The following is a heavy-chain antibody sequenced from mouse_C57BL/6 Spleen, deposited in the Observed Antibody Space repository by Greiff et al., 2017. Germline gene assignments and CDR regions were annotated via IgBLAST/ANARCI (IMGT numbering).Heavy chain of an antibody. Sequence: QVQLQQPGAELVKPGASVKLSCKASGYTFTSYWMHWVKQRPGQGLEWIGMIHPNSGSTNYNEKFKSKATLTVDKSSSTAYMQLSSLTSEDSAVYYCARGRRREDAMGYWGQGTSVTVSS. CDR2: IHPNSGST. D-gene: IGHD2-12*01. V-gene: IGHV1-64*01. J-gene: IGHJ4*01. CDR1: GYTFTSYW. CDR3: ARGRRREDAMGY.